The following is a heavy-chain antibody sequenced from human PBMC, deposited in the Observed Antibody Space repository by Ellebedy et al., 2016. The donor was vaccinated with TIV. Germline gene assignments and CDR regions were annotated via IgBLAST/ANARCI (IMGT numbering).Heavy chain of an antibody. CDR3: ATSYDSSGYYDDDAFDI. J-gene: IGHJ3*02. CDR2: IYYSGST. V-gene: IGHV4-59*01. D-gene: IGHD3-22*01. CDR1: GGSISTYY. Sequence: MPSETLSLTCTVSGGSISTYYWSWIRQPPGKGLEWIGYIYYSGSTKYNPSLKSRVTMSVDTYKKQFSLNLSSVTAADTAVYYCATSYDSSGYYDDDAFDIWGQGTMVTVSS.